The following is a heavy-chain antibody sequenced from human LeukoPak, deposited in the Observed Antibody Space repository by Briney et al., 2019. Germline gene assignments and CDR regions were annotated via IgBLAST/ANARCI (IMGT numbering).Heavy chain of an antibody. Sequence: GGSLRLSCAAPRFSFRNYWMLWVRQAPGEGLVWVSRINPGGSGTKYADSVKGRFTISRDNARNTLYLQMNSLRAEDTAFYYCVRIGVPAALGPFDFWGRGTLVTVSS. J-gene: IGHJ4*02. CDR3: VRIGVPAALGPFDF. CDR1: RFSFRNYW. V-gene: IGHV3-74*01. D-gene: IGHD2-2*01. CDR2: INPGGSGT.